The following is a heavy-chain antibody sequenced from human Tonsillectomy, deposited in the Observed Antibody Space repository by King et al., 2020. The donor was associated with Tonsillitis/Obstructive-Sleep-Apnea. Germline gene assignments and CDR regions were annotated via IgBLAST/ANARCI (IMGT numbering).Heavy chain of an antibody. Sequence: VQLVESGSELKKPGASVKVSCKASGYTFTSYAMSWVRQAPGQGLEWMGWINTNTGNPTYAQGFTGRFVFSLDTSVSTAFLQISSLKAEDTAVYYCARDRSYLQAYYYYYYRHVWGEGPTVTVP. CDR1: GYTFTSYA. CDR2: INTNTGNP. D-gene: IGHD1-1*01. J-gene: IGHJ6*03. CDR3: ARDRSYLQAYYYYYYRHV. V-gene: IGHV7-4-1*02.